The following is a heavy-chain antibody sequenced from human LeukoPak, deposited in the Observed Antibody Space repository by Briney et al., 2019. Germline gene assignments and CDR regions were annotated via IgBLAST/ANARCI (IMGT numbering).Heavy chain of an antibody. Sequence: GGSLRLSCAASGFTFSSYSMNWVRQAPGKGLEWVSSISSSSSYIYYADSVKGRFTISRDNAKNSLYLQMNSLRAEDTAVYYCARDRAYRGGDCYSPAFDPWGQGTLVTVSS. CDR2: ISSSSSYI. D-gene: IGHD2-21*02. CDR1: GFTFSSYS. CDR3: ARDRAYRGGDCYSPAFDP. V-gene: IGHV3-21*01. J-gene: IGHJ5*02.